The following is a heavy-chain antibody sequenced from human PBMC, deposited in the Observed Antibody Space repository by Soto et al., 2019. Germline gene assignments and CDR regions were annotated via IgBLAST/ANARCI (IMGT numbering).Heavy chain of an antibody. CDR1: GGSISSSSYY. CDR2: IYYSGST. CDR3: ARRRNYDYPFGMDV. J-gene: IGHJ6*02. V-gene: IGHV4-39*01. D-gene: IGHD3-16*01. Sequence: PSETLSLTCTVSGGSISSSSYYWDWIRQPPGKGLEWIGSIYYSGSTYYNPSLKSRVTISVDTSKNQFSLKLSSVTAADTAVYYCARRRNYDYPFGMDVWGQGITVTVSS.